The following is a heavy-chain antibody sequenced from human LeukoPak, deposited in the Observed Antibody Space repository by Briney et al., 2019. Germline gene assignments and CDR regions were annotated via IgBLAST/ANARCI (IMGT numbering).Heavy chain of an antibody. V-gene: IGHV1-69*05. CDR3: ARAMTMGAFHY. CDR2: IIPFSGTS. Sequence: SVKVSCKASGGTFSSYSVSWVRQAPGQGLEWMGRIIPFSGTSNYAQKFQARVTISTDGSTTTAYMEMSSLRSEDTAVYYCARAMTMGAFHYWGQGTPVTVSS. J-gene: IGHJ4*02. CDR1: GGTFSSYS. D-gene: IGHD4/OR15-4a*01.